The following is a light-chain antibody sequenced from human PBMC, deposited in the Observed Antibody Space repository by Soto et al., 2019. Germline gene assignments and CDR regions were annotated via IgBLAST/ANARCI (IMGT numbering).Light chain of an antibody. V-gene: IGLV1-40*01. Sequence: QSALTQPPSVSGAPGQRVTISCTGSSSNIGAGYDVHWYQQLPGTAPKLLIYGNSNRPSGVPDRFSGSKSGTSASLAITGLQAEDEADYYCQSYDSILSGSKFGGGTKLTVL. J-gene: IGLJ2*01. CDR3: QSYDSILSGSK. CDR1: SSNIGAGYD. CDR2: GNS.